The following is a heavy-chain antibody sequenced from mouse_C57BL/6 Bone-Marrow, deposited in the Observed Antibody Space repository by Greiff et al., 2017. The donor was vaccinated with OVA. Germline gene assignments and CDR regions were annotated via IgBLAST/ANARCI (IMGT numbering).Heavy chain of an antibody. D-gene: IGHD2-2*01. Sequence: VQLQQSGAELVKPGASVKLSCKASGYTFTDYYINWVKQRPGQGLEWIGKIGPGSGSTYYNEKFKGTATLTADKSSSTAYMQLSSLTSEDSAVYVGARGGYARDWYFDVGGTGTAVTVSA. CDR3: ARGGYARDWYFDV. CDR1: GYTFTDYY. J-gene: IGHJ1*03. V-gene: IGHV1-77*01. CDR2: IGPGSGST.